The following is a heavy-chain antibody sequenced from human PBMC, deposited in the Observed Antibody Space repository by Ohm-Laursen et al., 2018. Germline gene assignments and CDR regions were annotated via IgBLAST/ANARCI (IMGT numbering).Heavy chain of an antibody. CDR2: INPNSGGT. D-gene: IGHD3-10*01. J-gene: IGHJ4*02. CDR3: ARGRRGVSDY. Sequence: ASVKVSCKASGYTFTGYYMHWVRQAPGQGLEWMGWINPNSGGTNYAQKFQGRVTMTRDTSISTAYMELSSLTSEDTAVYFCARGRRGVSDYWGQGTLVTVSS. CDR1: GYTFTGYY. V-gene: IGHV1-2*02.